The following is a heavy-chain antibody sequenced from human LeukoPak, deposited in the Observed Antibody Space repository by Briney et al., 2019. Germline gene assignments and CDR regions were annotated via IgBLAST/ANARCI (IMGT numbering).Heavy chain of an antibody. CDR3: ARDVSYYGSGTYGDY. D-gene: IGHD3-10*01. J-gene: IGHJ4*02. CDR1: GFTFKSYG. V-gene: IGHV1-18*01. CDR2: ISAYNGNT. Sequence: GASVKVSCKAAGFTFKSYGFSWVRQAPGQGLEWMGWISAYNGNTNYAQEFQGRVTMTTDTSTSTAYLEVRSLRSDDTAVYYCARDVSYYGSGTYGDYWGQGTLVTVSP.